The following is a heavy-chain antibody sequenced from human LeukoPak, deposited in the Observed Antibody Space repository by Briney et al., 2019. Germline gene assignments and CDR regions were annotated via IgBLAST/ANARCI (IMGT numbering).Heavy chain of an antibody. V-gene: IGHV4-59*01. D-gene: IGHD6-19*01. J-gene: IGHJ4*02. Sequence: PETLSLTCSVSGGSISPYYWSWIRQPPGKGLEWIGYIYYSGTINYNPSLKSRVTISVDTSKNQLSLKMSSVTAAETAVYYCARDRGSVGGFDYWGQGTLVTVSS. CDR2: IYYSGTI. CDR3: ARDRGSVGGFDY. CDR1: GGSISPYY.